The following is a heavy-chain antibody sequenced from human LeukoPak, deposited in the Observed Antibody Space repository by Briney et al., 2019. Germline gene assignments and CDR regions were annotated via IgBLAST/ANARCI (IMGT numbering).Heavy chain of an antibody. Sequence: GGSLRLSCAASGFTFSSYDMHWVRQATGRGLEWVSGVAGAGDTYYADSVKGRFTISRENGKNSLYLQMDSLRAGDTAVYYCARGGIRGVTWNWLDPWGQGTLVTVSS. CDR3: ARGGIRGVTWNWLDP. V-gene: IGHV3-13*01. CDR2: VAGAGDT. J-gene: IGHJ5*02. CDR1: GFTFSSYD. D-gene: IGHD3-10*01.